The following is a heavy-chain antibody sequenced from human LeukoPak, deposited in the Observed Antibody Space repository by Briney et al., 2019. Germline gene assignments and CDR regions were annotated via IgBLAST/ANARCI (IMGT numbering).Heavy chain of an antibody. V-gene: IGHV4-39*07. J-gene: IGHJ3*01. CDR1: GGSMSSSSYY. D-gene: IGHD2-21*02. CDR3: ARGVCGSDCYAVGAFDL. CDR2: IRYSGTT. Sequence: PSETLSLTCTVSGGSMSSSSYYWGWIRQSPGMGLESIGSIRYSGTTYYNPALMSRVTISVDTSKNQFSLKLSSVTAADTAVYFCARGVCGSDCYAVGAFDLWSQGTMVTVSS.